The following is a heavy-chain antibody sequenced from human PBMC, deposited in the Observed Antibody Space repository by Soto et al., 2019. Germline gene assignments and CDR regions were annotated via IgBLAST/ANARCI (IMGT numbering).Heavy chain of an antibody. Sequence: EVQLVQSGAEVKKPGESLKIPCKGSGYSFTTHWIGWVRQMPGKGLEWMGIIYPGDSDTKYSPSFQGQVTISADKSIRSVDLHLSSLTASDTAKYYCARVGGRGGYDWMVFDYWGQGTLGSVSS. V-gene: IGHV5-51*01. CDR3: ARVGGRGGYDWMVFDY. CDR1: GYSFTTHW. CDR2: IYPGDSDT. D-gene: IGHD5-12*01. J-gene: IGHJ4*02.